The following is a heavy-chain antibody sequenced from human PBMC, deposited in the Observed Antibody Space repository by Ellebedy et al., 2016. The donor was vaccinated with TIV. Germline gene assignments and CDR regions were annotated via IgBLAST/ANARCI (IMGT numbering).Heavy chain of an antibody. CDR3: AKGRGGGSDTSAPRYYFDY. CDR1: GFSFSSYA. D-gene: IGHD3-22*01. Sequence: GESLKISCAASGFSFSSYAMSWVRQAPGKGLEWVAVISHDESTTSVEGRFTISRDNSKKTLYLQMNSLRAEDTAVYYCAKGRGGGSDTSAPRYYFDYWGLGTLVTVSS. J-gene: IGHJ4*02. V-gene: IGHV3-30*18. CDR2: ISHDEST.